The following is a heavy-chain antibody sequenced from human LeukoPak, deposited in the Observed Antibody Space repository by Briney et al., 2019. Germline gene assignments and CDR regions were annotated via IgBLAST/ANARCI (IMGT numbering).Heavy chain of an antibody. D-gene: IGHD3-9*01. CDR2: INHSGST. CDR1: GGSFSGYY. CDR3: ARARKRYFDWLSNFDY. V-gene: IGHV4-34*01. Sequence: PSETLSLTCAVYGGSFSGYYWSWIRQPPGKGLEWIGEINHSGSTNYNPSLKSRVTISVDTSKNQFSLKLSSVTAADTAVYYCARARKRYFDWLSNFDYWGQGTLVTASS. J-gene: IGHJ4*02.